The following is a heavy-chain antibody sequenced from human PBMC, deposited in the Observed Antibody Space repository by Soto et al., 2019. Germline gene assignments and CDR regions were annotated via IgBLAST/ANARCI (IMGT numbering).Heavy chain of an antibody. Sequence: EVQLLESGGGLVQPGGSLRLSCEASGFTSGFTFSSYGMSWVRQAPGKGLKWVSDISGSGGKKRYADSVKGRFTISRDNSKSTLYLQMNSLRVEDTAVYFCTKDQLPDVIEAAGYWGQGTLVSVSS. D-gene: IGHD6-13*01. CDR2: ISGSGGKK. CDR1: GFTFSSYG. J-gene: IGHJ4*02. CDR3: TKDQLPDVIEAAGY. V-gene: IGHV3-23*01.